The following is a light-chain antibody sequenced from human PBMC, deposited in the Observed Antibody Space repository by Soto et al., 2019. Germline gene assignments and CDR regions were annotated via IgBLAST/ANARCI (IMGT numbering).Light chain of an antibody. CDR3: QKYGGSPPYT. CDR2: GAS. V-gene: IGKV3-20*01. J-gene: IGKJ2*01. CDR1: QSVSSSY. Sequence: EIVLTQSPGTLSLSPGERATLSCRASQSVSSSYLAWYQQKPAQAPRLLIYGASNRATGIPDRFSGSGSGTDFTLTISRLEPEDFAVYYCQKYGGSPPYTFGQGTKLEIK.